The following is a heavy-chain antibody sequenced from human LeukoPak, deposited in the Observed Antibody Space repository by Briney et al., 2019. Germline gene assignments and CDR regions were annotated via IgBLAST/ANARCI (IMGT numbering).Heavy chain of an antibody. Sequence: GGSLRLSCAASGFTFSSYWMHWVRQAPGKGLVWVSRINSDGSSTSYADSVKGRFTISRDNAKNSLYLQMNSLRAEDTAVYYCARVPSGYDSFDYWGQGTLVTVSS. CDR3: ARVPSGYDSFDY. J-gene: IGHJ4*02. V-gene: IGHV3-74*01. CDR2: INSDGSST. CDR1: GFTFSSYW. D-gene: IGHD5-12*01.